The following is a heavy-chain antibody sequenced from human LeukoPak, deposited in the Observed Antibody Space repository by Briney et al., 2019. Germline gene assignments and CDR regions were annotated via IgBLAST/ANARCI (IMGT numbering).Heavy chain of an antibody. CDR3: ARVRGGGPDTLYGDYDPYYYYGTDV. CDR1: GGSISSSSYY. V-gene: IGHV4-39*07. J-gene: IGHJ6*02. CDR2: IYYSGST. Sequence: SETLSLTCTVSGGSISSSSYYWGWIRQPPGKGLEWIGSIYYSGSTYYNPSLKSRVTISVDTSKNQFSLKLSSVTAADTAVYYCARVRGGGPDTLYGDYDPYYYYGTDVWGQGTTVTVSS. D-gene: IGHD4-17*01.